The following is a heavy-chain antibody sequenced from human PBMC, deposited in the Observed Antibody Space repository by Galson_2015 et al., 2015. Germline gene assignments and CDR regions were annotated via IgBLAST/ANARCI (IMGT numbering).Heavy chain of an antibody. CDR2: IKEDGSEA. V-gene: IGHV3-7*01. J-gene: IGHJ1*01. CDR1: GFTFSNFW. CDR3: ATAVVASV. D-gene: IGHD2-15*01. Sequence: SLRLSCAASGFTFSNFWMSWVRQAPGKGLEWVANIKEDGSEANYVDSVRGRFTISRDNAKNSLYLQMNSLRAEDTAIYYCATAVVASVWGQGTLVTVPS.